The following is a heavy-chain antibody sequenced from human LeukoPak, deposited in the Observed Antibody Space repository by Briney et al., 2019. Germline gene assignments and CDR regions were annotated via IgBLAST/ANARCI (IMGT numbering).Heavy chain of an antibody. V-gene: IGHV3-53*01. CDR1: GFTVSSNY. CDR3: AIVGRQAVRGASSYYYYYMDV. J-gene: IGHJ6*03. CDR2: IYSGGST. D-gene: IGHD6-6*01. Sequence: GGSLRLSCAASGFTVSSNYMSWVRQAPGKGLEWVSVIYSGGSTYYADSVKGRFTISRDNSKNTLYLQMNSLRAEDTGVYYCAIVGRQAVRGASSYYYYYMDVWGKGTTVTVSS.